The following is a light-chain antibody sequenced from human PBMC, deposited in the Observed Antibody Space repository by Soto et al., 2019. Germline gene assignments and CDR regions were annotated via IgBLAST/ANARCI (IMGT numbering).Light chain of an antibody. CDR1: QSISSGY. V-gene: IGKV3-20*01. CDR3: QHYGTSTRT. J-gene: IGKJ1*01. CDR2: GAS. Sequence: EVVLTQSPGTLSLSPGDRATLSCRATQSISSGYLAWSQQKPGQAPRLLIYGASTRATGIPARFSGSGSAADFTLTITRLEPEDFAVYYCQHYGTSTRTFGQGTKVEIK.